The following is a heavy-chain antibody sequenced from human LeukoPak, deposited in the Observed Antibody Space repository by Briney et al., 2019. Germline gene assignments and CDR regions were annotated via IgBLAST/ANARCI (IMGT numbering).Heavy chain of an antibody. CDR2: IYYSGST. Sequence: SETLSLTCTVSGGSISSYYWSWIRQPPGKGLEWIGYIYYSGSTNYNPSLKSRVTISVDTSKNQFSLKLSSVTAADTAVYYCARGLGGGKGTQRFDYWGQGTLVTVSS. V-gene: IGHV4-59*12. J-gene: IGHJ4*02. CDR3: ARGLGGGKGTQRFDY. CDR1: GGSISSYY. D-gene: IGHD4-23*01.